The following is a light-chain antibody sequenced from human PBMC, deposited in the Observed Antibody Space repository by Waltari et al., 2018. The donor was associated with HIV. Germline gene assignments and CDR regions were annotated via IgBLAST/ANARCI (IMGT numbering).Light chain of an antibody. CDR3: QVWDITSDRVV. CDR2: DDF. J-gene: IGLJ2*01. V-gene: IGLV3-21*04. Sequence: SYVLTQPSSVSLAPGKTVTITCGGDKLGGKSVHWYQQKQGQAPLLVISDDFDRPSGIPERCSGSKSETTATLTISGVEAGDEADYYCQVWDITSDRVVFGGGTHLTVL. CDR1: KLGGKS.